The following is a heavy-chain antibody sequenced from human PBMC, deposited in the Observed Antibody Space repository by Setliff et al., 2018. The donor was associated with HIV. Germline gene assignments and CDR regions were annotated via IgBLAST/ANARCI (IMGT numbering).Heavy chain of an antibody. Sequence: SVKVSCKASGYAFTGYYLHWVRQAPGQGLEWMGWINPSDGGTNYAQKFQGRVTMTRDTSISTAYMELSRLRSDDTAVYYCARDLGPGGGSYRMPINWFDPWGQGTLVTVSS. CDR3: ARDLGPGGGSYRMPINWFDP. V-gene: IGHV1-2*02. CDR2: INPSDGGT. CDR1: GYAFTGYY. D-gene: IGHD1-26*01. J-gene: IGHJ5*02.